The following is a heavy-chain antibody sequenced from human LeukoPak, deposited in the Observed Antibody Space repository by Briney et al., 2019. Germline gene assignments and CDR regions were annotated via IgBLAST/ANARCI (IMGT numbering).Heavy chain of an antibody. CDR1: GYSFTSYW. J-gene: IGHJ4*02. V-gene: IGHV5-10-1*01. D-gene: IGHD6-13*01. CDR3: ASTGGYSSSWPNY. Sequence: GESLRISCKGSGYSFTSYWISWVRQMPGKGLEWMGRIDPSDSYTNYRPSFQGHVTISADKSISTAYLQWSSLKASDTAMYYCASTGGYSSSWPNYWGQGTLVTVSS. CDR2: IDPSDSYT.